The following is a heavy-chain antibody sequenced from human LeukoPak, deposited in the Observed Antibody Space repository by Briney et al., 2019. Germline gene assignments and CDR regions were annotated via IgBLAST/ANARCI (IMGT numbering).Heavy chain of an antibody. CDR3: AITQRDTIFDY. Sequence: SETLSLTCTVSGGSISSDYWSWIRQPPGKGLEWIGYLFYSGSTNYNPSLKSRVTISVDTSKNQFSLKLTSVTAADTAVYYCAITQRDTIFDYWGQGTLVIVSS. J-gene: IGHJ4*02. D-gene: IGHD5-18*01. V-gene: IGHV4-59*01. CDR1: GGSISSDY. CDR2: LFYSGST.